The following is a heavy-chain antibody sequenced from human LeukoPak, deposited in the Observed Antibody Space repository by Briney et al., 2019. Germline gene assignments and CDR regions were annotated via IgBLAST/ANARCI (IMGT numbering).Heavy chain of an antibody. V-gene: IGHV3-21*01. J-gene: IGHJ4*02. CDR2: ISSSSRYI. D-gene: IGHD5-18*01. CDR1: GFTFSAYS. CDR3: AANEGDTAMVTVDY. Sequence: GGSLRLSCAASGFTFSAYSMNWVRQAPGKGLEWVASISSSSRYIYYADSVKGRFTISRDNAKNSLSLQMNSLRAEDTAVYYCAANEGDTAMVTVDYWGRGTLVTVSS.